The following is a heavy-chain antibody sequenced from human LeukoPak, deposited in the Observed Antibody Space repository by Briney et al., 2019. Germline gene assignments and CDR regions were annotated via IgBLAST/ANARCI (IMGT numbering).Heavy chain of an antibody. Sequence: SVKVSCKASGYSFTSYAITWVRQAPGQGLEWMGRIIPILAKTDYAQNFQGRVTITADKSTNTAYMELSSLRSEDTAMFYCAASSLRWVPPTDWGQGTLVTVSS. CDR1: GYSFTSYA. V-gene: IGHV1-69*04. CDR3: AASSLRWVPPTD. J-gene: IGHJ4*02. CDR2: IIPILAKT. D-gene: IGHD5-24*01.